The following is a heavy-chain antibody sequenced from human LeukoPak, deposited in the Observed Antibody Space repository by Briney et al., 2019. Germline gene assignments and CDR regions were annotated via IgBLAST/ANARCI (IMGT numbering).Heavy chain of an antibody. J-gene: IGHJ1*01. Sequence: GASVKVSCKASGYTFTGYYMHWVRQAPGQGLEWMGWINPNSGGTNYAQKFQGRVTMTRDTSISTAYMELSRLRSDDTAVYYCARDQHCSGGSCYSGEFQHWGQGTLVTVSS. CDR1: GYTFTGYY. CDR3: ARDQHCSGGSCYSGEFQH. CDR2: INPNSGGT. D-gene: IGHD2-15*01. V-gene: IGHV1-2*02.